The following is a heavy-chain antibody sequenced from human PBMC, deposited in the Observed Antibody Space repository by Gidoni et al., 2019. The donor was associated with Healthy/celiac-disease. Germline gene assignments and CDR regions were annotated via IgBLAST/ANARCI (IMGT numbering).Heavy chain of an antibody. D-gene: IGHD2-2*01. CDR3: ARDRIREVVVPAASVYYGMDV. V-gene: IGHV3-48*02. CDR2: ISSRSSTI. CDR1: GFTFSSYS. Sequence: EVQLVASVGGLVQPGGSLSLSCAASGFTFSSYSLNWVRQAPGKGLEWVSYISSRSSTIYYADSVKGRFTISRDNAKNSLYLQMNSLRDEDTAVYYCARDRIREVVVPAASVYYGMDVWGQGTTVTVSS. J-gene: IGHJ6*02.